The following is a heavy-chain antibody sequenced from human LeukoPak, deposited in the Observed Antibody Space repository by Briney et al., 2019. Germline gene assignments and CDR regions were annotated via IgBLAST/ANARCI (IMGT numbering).Heavy chain of an antibody. CDR3: ARGHMVRGVISPYGMDV. J-gene: IGHJ6*04. CDR1: GGTFSSYA. D-gene: IGHD3-10*01. CDR2: IIPIFGTA. V-gene: IGHV1-69*06. Sequence: ASVKVSCKASGGTFSSYAISWARQAPGQGLEWMGGIIPIFGTANYAQKFQGRVTITADKSTSTAYMELSSLRSEDTAVYYCARGHMVRGVISPYGMDVWGKGTTVTVSS.